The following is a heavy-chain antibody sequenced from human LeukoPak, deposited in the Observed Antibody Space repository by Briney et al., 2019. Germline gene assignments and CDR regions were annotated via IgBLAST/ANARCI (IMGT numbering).Heavy chain of an antibody. CDR3: ARDGGVGDGSDY. V-gene: IGHV3-21*01. J-gene: IGHJ4*02. CDR2: ISSSSSYI. Sequence: GGSLRLSCAASGFTFSSYSMNWVRQAPGKGLEWVSSISSSSSYIYYADSVKGRFTISRDNAKNSLYLQMNSLRAEDTAVYYCARDGGVGDGSDYWGQGTLVTVSS. CDR1: GFTFSSYS. D-gene: IGHD4-17*01.